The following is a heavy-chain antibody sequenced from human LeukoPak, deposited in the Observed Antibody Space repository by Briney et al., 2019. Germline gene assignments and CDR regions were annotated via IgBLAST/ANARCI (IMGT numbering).Heavy chain of an antibody. J-gene: IGHJ5*02. CDR2: IYPGDSDT. CDR3: ARVPNQYCSSTSCYAGIWFDP. V-gene: IGHV5-51*01. D-gene: IGHD2-2*01. CDR1: GYSFTSYW. Sequence: GESLKISCKGSGYSFTSYWIGWVRQMPGKGLEWVGIIYPGDSDTRYSPSFQGQVTISADKSISTAYLQWSSLKASDTAMYYCARVPNQYCSSTSCYAGIWFDPWGQGTLVTVSS.